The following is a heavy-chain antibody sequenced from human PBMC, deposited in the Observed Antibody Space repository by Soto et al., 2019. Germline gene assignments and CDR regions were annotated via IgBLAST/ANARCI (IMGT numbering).Heavy chain of an antibody. D-gene: IGHD3-22*01. CDR1: GGTFSSYT. CDR3: ASPYYDSSGYYDDY. J-gene: IGHJ4*02. Sequence: QVQLVQSGAEVKKPGSSVKVSCKASGGTFSSYTISWVRQAPGQGLEWMGRIIPILGIANYAQKFQGRVTITADKSTSTDYMELSSLRSEDTAVYYCASPYYDSSGYYDDYWGQGTLVTVSS. CDR2: IIPILGIA. V-gene: IGHV1-69*02.